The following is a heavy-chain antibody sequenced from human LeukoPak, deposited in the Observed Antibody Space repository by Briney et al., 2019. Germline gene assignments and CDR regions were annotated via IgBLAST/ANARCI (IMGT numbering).Heavy chain of an antibody. V-gene: IGHV1-18*01. CDR1: GYTFTSYG. D-gene: IGHD6-19*01. Sequence: ASVKVSCKASGYTFTSYGISWVRQAPGQGLEWMGWISAYNGNTNYAQKLQGRVTTTTDTSTSTAYMELRSLRSDDTAVYYCARGRSVAGTPYYFDYWGQGTLVTVSS. CDR2: ISAYNGNT. J-gene: IGHJ4*02. CDR3: ARGRSVAGTPYYFDY.